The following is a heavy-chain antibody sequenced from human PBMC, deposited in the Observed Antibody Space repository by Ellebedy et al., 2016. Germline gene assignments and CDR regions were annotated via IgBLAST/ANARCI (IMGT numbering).Heavy chain of an antibody. CDR2: IIPIFGTA. V-gene: IGHV1-69*13. Sequence: SVKVSXKASRGTFSSYAISWVRQAPGQGLEWMGGIIPIFGTANYAQKFQGRVTITADESTSTAYMELSSLRSEDTAVYYCARGRTEYYYYGMDVWGQGTTVTVSS. CDR1: RGTFSSYA. D-gene: IGHD2-8*02. J-gene: IGHJ6*02. CDR3: ARGRTEYYYYGMDV.